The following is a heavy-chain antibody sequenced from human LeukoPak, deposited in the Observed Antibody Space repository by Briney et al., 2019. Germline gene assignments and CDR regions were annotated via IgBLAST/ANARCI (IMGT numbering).Heavy chain of an antibody. Sequence: SETLSLTCTVSGGSISSYYWSWIRQPPGKGLEWIGYIYYSGSTNYNPSLKSRVTISVDTSKNQFSLKLNSVTAADTAVYYCASSGYYYGMDVWGKGTTVTVSS. CDR2: IYYSGST. V-gene: IGHV4-59*01. CDR3: ASSGYYYGMDV. CDR1: GGSISSYY. J-gene: IGHJ6*04. D-gene: IGHD3-10*01.